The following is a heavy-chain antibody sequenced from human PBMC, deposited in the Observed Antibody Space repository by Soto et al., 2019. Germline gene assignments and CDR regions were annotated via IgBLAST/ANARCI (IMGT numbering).Heavy chain of an antibody. Sequence: EVQLVESGGGLVQPGGSLRLSCAASGFTVSSNYMSWVRQAPGKGLEWVSVIYRGGSTYYADSVKGRFTISRDNSKNTPYLQLNSLRAEDTAVYYCARDTGRSYGPEWGQVTLVTVSS. CDR3: ARDTGRSYGPE. CDR1: GFTVSSNY. V-gene: IGHV3-66*01. J-gene: IGHJ4*02. CDR2: IYRGGST. D-gene: IGHD1-26*01.